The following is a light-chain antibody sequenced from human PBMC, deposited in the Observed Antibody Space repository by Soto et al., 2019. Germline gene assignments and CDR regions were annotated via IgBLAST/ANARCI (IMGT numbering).Light chain of an antibody. J-gene: IGLJ2*01. CDR2: EGS. Sequence: QSALTQPASVSGSPGQSITISCTGTSSDVGSYNLVSWYQQHPGKAPKLMIYEGSKRPSGVSTRFSGSKSGNTASLTISGLQAEAEGDYYCCSYAGSSTFAVFGGGTKQTVL. CDR1: SSDVGSYNL. V-gene: IGLV2-23*03. CDR3: CSYAGSSTFAV.